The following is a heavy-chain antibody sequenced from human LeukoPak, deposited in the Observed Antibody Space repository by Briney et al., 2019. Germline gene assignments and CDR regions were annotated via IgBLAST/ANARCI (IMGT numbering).Heavy chain of an antibody. Sequence: GGSLRLSCTASGFTCSSYAMHWVRQAPGKGLEWVAVISYDGSNKYYADSVKGRFTISRDNSKNTLYLQMNSLRAEDTAVYYCAREDPYSGSYHGIGYWGQGTLVTVSS. V-gene: IGHV3-30*04. CDR1: GFTCSSYA. J-gene: IGHJ4*02. CDR3: AREDPYSGSYHGIGY. CDR2: ISYDGSNK. D-gene: IGHD1-26*01.